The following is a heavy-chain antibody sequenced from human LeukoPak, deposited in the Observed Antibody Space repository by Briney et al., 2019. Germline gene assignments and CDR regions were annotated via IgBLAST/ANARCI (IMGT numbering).Heavy chain of an antibody. CDR3: ARDQFSLGH. D-gene: IGHD3-9*01. J-gene: IGHJ4*02. V-gene: IGHV3-66*01. Sequence: GGSLRLSCAASGFTFSSYSMSWVRQAPGKGLEWVSVIYSDGSTYYADSVKGRFTISRDNSKNTLFLQMNSLRAEDTAVYYCARDQFSLGHWGQGTLVTVSS. CDR1: GFTFSSYS. CDR2: IYSDGST.